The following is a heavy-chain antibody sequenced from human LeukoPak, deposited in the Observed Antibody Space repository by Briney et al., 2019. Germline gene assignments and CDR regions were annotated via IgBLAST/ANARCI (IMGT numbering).Heavy chain of an antibody. J-gene: IGHJ5*02. V-gene: IGHV3-7*01. D-gene: IGHD2-15*01. Sequence: PGGSLRLSCAASGFTFSSYAMHWVRQAPGKGLEWVANIKQDGSEKYYVDSVKGRFTISRDNAKNSLYLQMNSLRAEDTAVYYCARVVCCVGYCSGGSCYSGWFDPWGQGTLVTVSS. CDR1: GFTFSSYA. CDR2: IKQDGSEK. CDR3: ARVVCCVGYCSGGSCYSGWFDP.